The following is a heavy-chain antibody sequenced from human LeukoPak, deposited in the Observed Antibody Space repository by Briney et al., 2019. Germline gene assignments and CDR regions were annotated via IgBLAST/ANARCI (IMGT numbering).Heavy chain of an antibody. CDR1: AYSVSSGYY. Sequence: SETLSLTCAVSAYSVSSGYYWGWIRQPPRKGLESIGSISHSAITYHNPSLKSRVTISIDTSKNQFSLKLSSVTAADTAVYYCATFYGSGSRYFAYWGQGALVTVSS. J-gene: IGHJ4*02. D-gene: IGHD3-10*01. V-gene: IGHV4-38-2*01. CDR3: ATFYGSGSRYFAY. CDR2: ISHSAIT.